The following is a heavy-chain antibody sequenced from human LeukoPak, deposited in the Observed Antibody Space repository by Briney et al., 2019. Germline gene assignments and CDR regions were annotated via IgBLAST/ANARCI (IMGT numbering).Heavy chain of an antibody. CDR1: GFTFDDYA. CDR2: ISWSSGSI. CDR3: AKGTLTGSFDY. V-gene: IGHV3-9*03. D-gene: IGHD3-9*01. J-gene: IGHJ4*02. Sequence: GRSLRLSCAASGFTFDDYAMHWVRQAPGKGLEWVSGISWSSGSIGYADSVEGRFTISRDNAKNSLYLQMNSLRAEDMALYYCAKGTLTGSFDYWGQGTQVTVSS.